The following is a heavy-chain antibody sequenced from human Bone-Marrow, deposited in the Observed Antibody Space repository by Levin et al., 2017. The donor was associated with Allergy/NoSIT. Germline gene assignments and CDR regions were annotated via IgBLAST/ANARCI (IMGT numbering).Heavy chain of an antibody. V-gene: IGHV3-33*01. CDR3: ARDVSDLWLLSGWFDA. D-gene: IGHD5-18*01. CDR2: ISYDGGHK. Sequence: SCAASGFTFSAFGMHWVRQPPGRGLEWVAVISYDGGHKFYADSVKGRFTISRDNSKNTHYLQMNSLRAEDTALYYCARDVSDLWLLSGWFDAWGQGTLVTVSS. J-gene: IGHJ5*02. CDR1: GFTFSAFG.